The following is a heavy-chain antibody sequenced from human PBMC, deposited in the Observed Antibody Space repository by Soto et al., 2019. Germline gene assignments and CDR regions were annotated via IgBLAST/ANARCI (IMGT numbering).Heavy chain of an antibody. CDR2: LNAENDNT. D-gene: IGHD3-10*01. CDR3: ATVLSYYGSGSPSFDP. Sequence: ASVKVSCKASGYTFTTYVMHWVRQAPGQRLEWMGWLNAENDNTEYAQKLQGRVTMTEDTSTNTAYMELSSLRSEDTAVYYCATVLSYYGSGSPSFDPWGQGTLVTVSS. CDR1: GYTFTTYV. J-gene: IGHJ5*02. V-gene: IGHV1-3*01.